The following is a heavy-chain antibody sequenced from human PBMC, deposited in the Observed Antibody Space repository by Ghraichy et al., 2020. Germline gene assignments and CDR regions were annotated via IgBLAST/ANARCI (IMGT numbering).Heavy chain of an antibody. CDR1: GFTFSSYA. Sequence: GGSLRLSCAASGFTFSSYAMSWVRQAPGKGLEWVSAISGSGGSTYYADSVKGRFTISRDNSKNTLYLQMNSLRAEDTAVYYCAKDPYGYDSGPPIDYWGQGTLVTVSS. D-gene: IGHD5-12*01. V-gene: IGHV3-23*01. CDR2: ISGSGGST. J-gene: IGHJ4*02. CDR3: AKDPYGYDSGPPIDY.